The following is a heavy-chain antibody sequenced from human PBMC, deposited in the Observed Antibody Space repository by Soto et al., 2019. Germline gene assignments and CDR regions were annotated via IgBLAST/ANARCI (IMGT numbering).Heavy chain of an antibody. CDR1: GGSISSSN. V-gene: IGHV3-23*01. D-gene: IGHD1-7*01. CDR2: IYHSGSGGSS. CDR3: AKDRNWNYAWFDP. J-gene: IGHJ5*02. Sequence: PSETLSLTCAVSGGSISSSNWWSWVRQPPGKGLEWIGEIYHSGSGGSSYYADSVKGRFTISRDNSKNTLYLQMNSLRAEDTAVYYCAKDRNWNYAWFDPWGQGTLVTVSS.